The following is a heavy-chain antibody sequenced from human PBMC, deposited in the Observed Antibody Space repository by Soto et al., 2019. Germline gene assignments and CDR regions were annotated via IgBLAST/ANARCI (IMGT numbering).Heavy chain of an antibody. CDR3: AREVVVVTATFCYYYYGMDV. V-gene: IGHV1-2*02. Sequence: ASVKVSCKASGYTFTGYYMHWVRQAPGQGLEWMGWINPNSGGTNYAQKFQGRVTMTRDTSISTAYMELSRLRSDDTAVYYCAREVVVVTATFCYYYYGMDVWGQGTTVTVSS. CDR2: INPNSGGT. CDR1: GYTFTGYY. D-gene: IGHD2-21*02. J-gene: IGHJ6*02.